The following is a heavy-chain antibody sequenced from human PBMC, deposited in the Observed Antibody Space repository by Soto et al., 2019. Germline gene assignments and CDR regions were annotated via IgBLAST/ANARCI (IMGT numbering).Heavy chain of an antibody. CDR1: GYTFTNYA. D-gene: IGHD2-15*01. J-gene: IGHJ5*02. CDR2: ISAYNGNT. CDR3: ARDAATVVVVVAGVENYFDP. V-gene: IGHV1-18*01. Sequence: ASVKVSCKASGYTFTNYAISWVRQAPGQGLEWMGWISAYNGNTYYAQKFQDRVTMTTDTSSSTAYMELRSLRSDDTAVYYCARDAATVVVVVAGVENYFDPWG.